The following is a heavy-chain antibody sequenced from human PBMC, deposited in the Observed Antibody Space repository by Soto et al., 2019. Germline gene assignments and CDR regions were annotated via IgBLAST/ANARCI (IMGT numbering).Heavy chain of an antibody. CDR1: GYTFTGYY. J-gene: IGHJ4*02. Sequence: ASVKVSCKSSGYTFTGYYIHWVRQAPGQGLEWMGWINPNSGGTNYAQKFQGRVTMTRDTSISTAYMELSRLRSDDTAVYYCATVGATTDPFDYWGQGTLVTVSS. CDR3: ATVGATTDPFDY. CDR2: INPNSGGT. V-gene: IGHV1-2*02. D-gene: IGHD1-26*01.